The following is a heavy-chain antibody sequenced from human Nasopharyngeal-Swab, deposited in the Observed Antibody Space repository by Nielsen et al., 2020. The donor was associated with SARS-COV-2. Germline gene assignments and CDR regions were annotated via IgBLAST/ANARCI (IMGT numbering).Heavy chain of an antibody. Sequence: WIRQPPGKGLEWIGIIYYNGNTYYNPSPKRRVTISVDTSKRQFSLKLRSVTAADTAVYYCARQGLADFWSGYYDNWGQGTLVTVSS. CDR3: ARQGLADFWSGYYDN. V-gene: IGHV4-39*01. D-gene: IGHD3-3*01. CDR2: IYYNGNT. J-gene: IGHJ4*02.